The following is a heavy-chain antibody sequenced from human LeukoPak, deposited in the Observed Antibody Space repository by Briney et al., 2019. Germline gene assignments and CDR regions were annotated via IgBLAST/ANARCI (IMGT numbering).Heavy chain of an antibody. Sequence: GGSLRLSCEASGFTFSSYAMSWVRQAPGKGLEWVSALNGNGDETYYADSVKGRFTISRDNSKNTLYLQMNSLRAEDTAVYYCAKGGPGIAAAVIYYFDYWGQGTLVTVSS. D-gene: IGHD6-13*01. J-gene: IGHJ4*02. V-gene: IGHV3-23*01. CDR3: AKGGPGIAAAVIYYFDY. CDR1: GFTFSSYA. CDR2: LNGNGDET.